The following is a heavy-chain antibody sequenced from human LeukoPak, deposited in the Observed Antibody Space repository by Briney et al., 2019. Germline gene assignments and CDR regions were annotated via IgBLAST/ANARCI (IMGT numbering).Heavy chain of an antibody. V-gene: IGHV3-48*03. J-gene: IGHJ4*02. D-gene: IGHD6-19*01. CDR3: ARHEGQWLVPYY. CDR2: ISSSGSTI. CDR1: GFTFSSYE. Sequence: PGGSLSLSCAASGFTFSSYEMNWVRQAPGKGLEWDSYISSSGSTIYYADSEKGRFTISRDNAKNPLNLQMNRLRAEYTATNYCARHEGQWLVPYYWGQGTLVTVSS.